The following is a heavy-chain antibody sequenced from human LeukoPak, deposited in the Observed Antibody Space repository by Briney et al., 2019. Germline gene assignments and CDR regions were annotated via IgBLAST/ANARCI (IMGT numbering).Heavy chain of an antibody. V-gene: IGHV4-61*02. D-gene: IGHD5-24*01. CDR1: GGSISSGTYY. CDR2: FYTSGNT. J-gene: IGHJ4*02. CDR3: ARGRDGYNFLNRGEYYYFDY. Sequence: SETLSLTCTVSGGSISSGTYYWSWIRQPAGKGLEWIGRFYTSGNTNYNPSLKSRVTISVDTSKNQFSLRLNSVTAADTAVYYCARGRDGYNFLNRGEYYYFDYWGQETLVTVSS.